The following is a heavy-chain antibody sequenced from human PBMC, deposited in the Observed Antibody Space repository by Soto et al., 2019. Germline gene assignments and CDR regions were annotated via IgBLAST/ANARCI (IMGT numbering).Heavy chain of an antibody. V-gene: IGHV1-3*01. D-gene: IGHD3-3*01. CDR1: GYSFTTYA. Sequence: GASVKVSCKASGYSFTTYAMHWVRQAPGQRLEWMGWINAGTGIAKYSQKFQDRVSISRDTSANTAYMELSSLRSEDTAVYYCTTDLTVGLRFLDRPYWGQGTLVTVSS. J-gene: IGHJ4*02. CDR3: TTDLTVGLRFLDRPY. CDR2: INAGTGIA.